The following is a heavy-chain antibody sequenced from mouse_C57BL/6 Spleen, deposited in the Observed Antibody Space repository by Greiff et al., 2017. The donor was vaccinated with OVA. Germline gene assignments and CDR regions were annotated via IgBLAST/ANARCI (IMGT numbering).Heavy chain of an antibody. CDR3: ARPDYYGSHYFDY. D-gene: IGHD1-1*01. V-gene: IGHV5-17*01. J-gene: IGHJ2*01. CDR2: ISSGSSTI. Sequence: EVMLVESGGGLVKPGGSLKLSCAASGFTFSDYGMHWVRQAPEKGLEWVAYISSGSSTIYYADTVKGRFTISRDNAKNTLFLQMTSLRSEDTAMYYCARPDYYGSHYFDYWGQGTTLTVSS. CDR1: GFTFSDYG.